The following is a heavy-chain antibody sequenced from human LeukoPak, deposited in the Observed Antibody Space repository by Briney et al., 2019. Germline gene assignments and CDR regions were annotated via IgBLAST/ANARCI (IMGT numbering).Heavy chain of an antibody. Sequence: PGGSLRLSCAASGFTFSSYGMNWVRQAPGKGLEWVAVIWYDGSNKYHADSVKGRFTISRDNPKSTLFLQMNSLRGEDTAVYYCVRLGSGWSFDYWGQGTLVTVSS. CDR1: GFTFSSYG. V-gene: IGHV3-33*01. D-gene: IGHD6-19*01. CDR3: VRLGSGWSFDY. J-gene: IGHJ4*02. CDR2: IWYDGSNK.